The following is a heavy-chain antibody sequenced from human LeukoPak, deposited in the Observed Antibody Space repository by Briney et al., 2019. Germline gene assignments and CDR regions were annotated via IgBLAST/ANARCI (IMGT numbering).Heavy chain of an antibody. CDR2: IESDGTST. CDR3: ARDQYSSTWYRGAFDV. J-gene: IGHJ3*01. Sequence: GGSLRLSCAASGFTFTTSWMHWFRQAPGKGLVWVSRIESDGTSTTYADSVKGRFTISRDNAKNALYLQMNSLRAEDTAVYYCARDQYSSTWYRGAFDVWGQGTMVSVSS. V-gene: IGHV3-74*01. D-gene: IGHD6-13*01. CDR1: GFTFTTSW.